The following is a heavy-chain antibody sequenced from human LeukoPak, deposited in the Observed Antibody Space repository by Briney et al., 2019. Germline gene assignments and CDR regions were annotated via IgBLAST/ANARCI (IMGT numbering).Heavy chain of an antibody. CDR1: GFTFSSYG. D-gene: IGHD3-10*01. J-gene: IGHJ4*02. V-gene: IGHV3-33*01. Sequence: PGGSLRLSCAASGFTFSSYGMHWVRQAPGKGLEWVAVIWYDGSNKYYADSVKGRFTISRDNSKNTLYLQMNSLRAEDTAVYYCARKASLWFGIDYWGQGTLVTVSS. CDR3: ARKASLWFGIDY. CDR2: IWYDGSNK.